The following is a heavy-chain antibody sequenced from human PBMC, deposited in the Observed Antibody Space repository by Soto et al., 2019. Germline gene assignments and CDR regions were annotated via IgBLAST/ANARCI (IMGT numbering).Heavy chain of an antibody. J-gene: IGHJ6*03. CDR2: MNPNSGNT. CDR1: GYTFTSYD. Sequence: GASVKVSCKASGYTFTSYDINWVRQATGQGLEWMGWMNPNSGNTGYAQKFQGRVTMTRNTSISTAYMELSSLRSEDTAVYYCARAELERRFWWPPIRRVYYYYMDVWGKGTKVTVSS. V-gene: IGHV1-8*01. CDR3: ARAELERRFWWPPIRRVYYYYMDV. D-gene: IGHD1-1*01.